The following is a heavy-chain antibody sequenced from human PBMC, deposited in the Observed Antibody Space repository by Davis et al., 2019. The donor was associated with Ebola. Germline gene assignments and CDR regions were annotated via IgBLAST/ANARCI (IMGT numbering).Heavy chain of an antibody. Sequence: GGSLRLSCAASGFTFRAYAMSWVRQAPGKGLEWVAFIRYDGSNKYYADSVKGRFTISRDNSKNTLYLQMNSLRAEDTAVYYCAKSGLSFGVVKYHYGMDVWGKGTTVTVSS. D-gene: IGHD3-3*01. CDR2: IRYDGSNK. CDR3: AKSGLSFGVVKYHYGMDV. J-gene: IGHJ6*04. V-gene: IGHV3-30*02. CDR1: GFTFRAYA.